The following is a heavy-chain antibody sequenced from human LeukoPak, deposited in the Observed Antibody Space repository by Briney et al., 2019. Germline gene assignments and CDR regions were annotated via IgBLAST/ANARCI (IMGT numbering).Heavy chain of an antibody. V-gene: IGHV3-30*01. CDR1: GFTFSSYA. CDR3: ARGSFHYYDSSGYYYDY. D-gene: IGHD3-22*01. J-gene: IGHJ4*02. Sequence: GGSLRLSCTASGFTFSSYAMHWVRQAPGKGLEWVAVISYDGSNKYYADSVKGRFTISRDNSKNTLYLQMNSLRAEDTAVYYCARGSFHYYDSSGYYYDYWGQGTLVTVSS. CDR2: ISYDGSNK.